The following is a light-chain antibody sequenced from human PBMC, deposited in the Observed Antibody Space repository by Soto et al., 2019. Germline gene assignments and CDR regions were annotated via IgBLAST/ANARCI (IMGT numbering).Light chain of an antibody. CDR1: QSVTHW. CDR3: QQFRTYPWT. J-gene: IGKJ1*01. V-gene: IGKV1-5*03. Sequence: DFQMTQSPSTLSASVGDRVTITCRASQSVTHWLAWYQQKPGKAPNLLIYKVSNLESGVPSRFSGSGSGTEFNLTINGLQPDDFATYYCQQFRTYPWTFDQGTKVDIK. CDR2: KVS.